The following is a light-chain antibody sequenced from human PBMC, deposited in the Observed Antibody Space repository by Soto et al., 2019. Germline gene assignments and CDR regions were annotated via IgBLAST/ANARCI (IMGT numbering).Light chain of an antibody. CDR2: DAS. Sequence: EIVLTQSPGTLSLSPGERATLSCRASQRISNSYLAWYQQKPGQAPRLLLYDASSRATGIPDRVSGSGSGTDFTLTISRLEPEDFAVYYYQQYARPPFAFGQGTKVEIK. CDR3: QQYARPPFA. CDR1: QRISNSY. J-gene: IGKJ2*01. V-gene: IGKV3-20*01.